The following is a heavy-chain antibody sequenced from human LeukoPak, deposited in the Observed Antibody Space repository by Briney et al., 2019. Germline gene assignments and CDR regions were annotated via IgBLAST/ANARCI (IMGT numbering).Heavy chain of an antibody. J-gene: IGHJ5*02. Sequence: EASVKVSCKASGGTFSSYAISWVRQPPGQGLEWMGGIIPIFGTAIYAQKFQGRVTMTEDTSTDTAYMELSSLRSEDTAVYYCATDAPMYGSGSSYNWFDPWGQGTLVTVSS. CDR3: ATDAPMYGSGSSYNWFDP. D-gene: IGHD3-10*01. CDR2: IIPIFGTA. CDR1: GGTFSSYA. V-gene: IGHV1-69*06.